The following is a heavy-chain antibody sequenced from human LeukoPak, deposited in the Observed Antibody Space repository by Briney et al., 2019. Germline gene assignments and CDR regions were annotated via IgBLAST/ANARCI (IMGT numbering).Heavy chain of an antibody. J-gene: IGHJ4*02. Sequence: GALRLSCAASAFTFRPYAMIWVRQAPGKGLEWVSTVSGSGGSTYYADSVKGRFTISRDNSNNTLYLQMNSLRAEDTAVYYCAKGAASRGYTCVANWGQGTLVTVSS. D-gene: IGHD5-18*01. CDR1: AFTFRPYA. CDR2: VSGSGGST. CDR3: AKGAASRGYTCVAN. V-gene: IGHV3-23*01.